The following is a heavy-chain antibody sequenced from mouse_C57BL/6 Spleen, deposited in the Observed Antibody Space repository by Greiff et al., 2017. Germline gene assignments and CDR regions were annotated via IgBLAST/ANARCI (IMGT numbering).Heavy chain of an antibody. CDR1: GYSFTDYN. V-gene: IGHV1-39*01. J-gene: IGHJ2*01. Sequence: EVQLQESGPELVKPGASVKISCKASGYSFTDYNMNWVKQSNGKSLEWIGVINPNYGTTSYNQKFKGKATLTVDQSSSTAYMQLNSLTSEDSSVXYWAYGSNLYYFDYWGQGTTLTVSS. CDR2: INPNYGTT. D-gene: IGHD1-1*01. CDR3: AYGSNLYYFDY.